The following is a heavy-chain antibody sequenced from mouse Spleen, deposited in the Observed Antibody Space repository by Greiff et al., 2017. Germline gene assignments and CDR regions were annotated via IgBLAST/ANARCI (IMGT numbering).Heavy chain of an antibody. D-gene: IGHD1-1*02. CDR3: ARLWFFDY. Sequence: VQLQQSGPELVKPGASVKISCKASGYAFSSSWMNWVKQRPGKGLEWIGRIYPGDGDTNYNGKFKGKATLTADKSSSTAYMQLSSLTSEDSAVYFCARLWFFDYWGQGTTLTVSS. CDR2: IYPGDGDT. CDR1: GYAFSSSW. J-gene: IGHJ2*01. V-gene: IGHV1-82*01.